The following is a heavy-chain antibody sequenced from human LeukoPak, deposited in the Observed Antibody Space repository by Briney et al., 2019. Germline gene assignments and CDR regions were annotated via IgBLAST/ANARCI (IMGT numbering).Heavy chain of an antibody. CDR3: ARDKGEGIYYFYMDV. CDR2: TSQDVRNN. J-gene: IGHJ6*03. CDR1: GFSFSAYA. Sequence: GGSLRLSCVASGFSFSAYAMHWVGQAPGKGLDGVAITSQDVRNNFYADSVQGRFTISRDNSKNTVYLQMNRLRVEDTAVYFCARDKGEGIYYFYMDVWGKGTTVTVSS. V-gene: IGHV3-30-3*01. D-gene: IGHD3-16*01.